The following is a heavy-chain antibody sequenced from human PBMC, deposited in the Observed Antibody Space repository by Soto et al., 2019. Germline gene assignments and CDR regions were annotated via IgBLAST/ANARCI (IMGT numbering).Heavy chain of an antibody. CDR1: GGSISSYY. V-gene: IGHV4-59*01. J-gene: IGHJ4*02. Sequence: PSETLSLTCTVSGGSISSYYWSWIRQPPGKGLEWIGYIYYSGSTNYNPSLKSRVTISVDTSKNQFSLKLSSVTAADTAVYYCARVNDPYVYGDGPYYFDYWGQGTLVTVAS. CDR2: IYYSGST. D-gene: IGHD4-17*01. CDR3: ARVNDPYVYGDGPYYFDY.